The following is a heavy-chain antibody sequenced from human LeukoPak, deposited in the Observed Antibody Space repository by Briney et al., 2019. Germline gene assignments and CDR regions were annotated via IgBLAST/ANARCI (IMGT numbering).Heavy chain of an antibody. CDR1: GYTFTDYY. V-gene: IGHV1-2*06. CDR2: INPNTGGT. D-gene: IGHD6-6*01. J-gene: IGHJ4*02. CDR3: ARDLFGGASSSDY. Sequence: GASVKVSCKASGYTFTDYYMHWVLQAPGQGLEWMGRINPNTGGTNSAQKFQGRVTMTRDTSISTAYMELSRLRSDDTAVYYCARDLFGGASSSDYWGQGTLVTVSS.